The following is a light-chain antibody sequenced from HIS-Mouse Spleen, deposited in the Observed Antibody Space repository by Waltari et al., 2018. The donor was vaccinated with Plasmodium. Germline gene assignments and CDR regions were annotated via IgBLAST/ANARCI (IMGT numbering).Light chain of an antibody. CDR2: GAS. V-gene: IGKV3-20*01. CDR1: QSVSSSY. CDR3: QQYGSSPYT. Sequence: DIVSTQYPGTLSLSPGERATLSCRASQSVSSSYLAWYQQKPGQAPRLLIYGASSRATGIPDRFSGSGSGTDFTLTISRLEPEDFAVYYCQQYGSSPYTFGQGTKLEIK. J-gene: IGKJ2*01.